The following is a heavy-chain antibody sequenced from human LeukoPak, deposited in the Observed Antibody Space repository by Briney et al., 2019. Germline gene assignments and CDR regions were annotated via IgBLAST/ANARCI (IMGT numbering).Heavy chain of an antibody. CDR2: SKNKDYAYST. CDR1: GFTFSDHH. CDR3: ARIFYYGTRGYYPDF. V-gene: IGHV3-72*01. D-gene: IGHD3-22*01. J-gene: IGHJ4*02. Sequence: GGSLRLSCAASGFTFSDHHMDWVRQAPGKGLEWIGRSKNKDYAYSTVYAASVKGRFTFSRDDPKNSLYLQMNSLTTEDTAVYYCARIFYYGTRGYYPDFWGQGTLVTVSS.